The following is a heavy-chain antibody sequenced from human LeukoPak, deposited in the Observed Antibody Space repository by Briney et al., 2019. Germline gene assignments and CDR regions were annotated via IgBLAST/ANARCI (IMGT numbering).Heavy chain of an antibody. D-gene: IGHD3-9*01. CDR3: ARVVRYFDWLSTPYYMDV. Sequence: SETLSLTCTVSGGSISSSSYYWGWIRQPPWKGLDWIGIIYYSGSTYYNPSLKRRVTISVDTSKNQFSLKLSSVTAADTAVYYCARVVRYFDWLSTPYYMDVWGKGTTVTVSS. V-gene: IGHV4-39*07. CDR1: GGSISSSSYY. CDR2: IYYSGST. J-gene: IGHJ6*03.